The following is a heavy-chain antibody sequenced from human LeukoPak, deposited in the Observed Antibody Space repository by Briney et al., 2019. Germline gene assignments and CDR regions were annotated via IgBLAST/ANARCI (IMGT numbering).Heavy chain of an antibody. CDR1: GYTFNSYY. Sequence: ASVKVSCKASGYTFNSYYMHWVRQAPGQGLAWMGIINPSGGGTSYAQKFQGRVTMTRDTSTSTVYMELSSLRSEDTAVYYCARDGKLSSGWSWFDPWGQGTLVTVSS. V-gene: IGHV1-46*02. CDR2: INPSGGGT. J-gene: IGHJ5*02. D-gene: IGHD6-19*01. CDR3: ARDGKLSSGWSWFDP.